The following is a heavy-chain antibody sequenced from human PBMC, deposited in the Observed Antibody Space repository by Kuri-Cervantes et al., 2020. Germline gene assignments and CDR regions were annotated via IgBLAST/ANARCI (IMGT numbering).Heavy chain of an antibody. J-gene: IGHJ4*02. D-gene: IGHD6-19*01. CDR1: GGSISSSSYY. Sequence: SETLSLTCTVSGGSISSSSYYWGWIRQPPGKGLEWIGSIYYSGSTYYNPSLKGRVTISVDTSKNQFSLKLSSVTAADTAVYYCARRSGWYGNFDYWGQGTLVTVSS. CDR2: IYYSGST. V-gene: IGHV4-39*01. CDR3: ARRSGWYGNFDY.